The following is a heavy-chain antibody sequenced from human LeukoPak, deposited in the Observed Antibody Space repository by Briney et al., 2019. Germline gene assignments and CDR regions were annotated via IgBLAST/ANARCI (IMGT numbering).Heavy chain of an antibody. CDR1: GFTFSDYY. CDR2: ISSSGSTI. Sequence: GGSLRLSCAASGFTFSDYYMSWIRQAPGKGLEWVSYISSSGSTIYYADSVKGRFTISRDNAKNSLYLQMNSLRAEDTAVYYCASSYDSSGYAYFDYWGQGTLVTVSS. D-gene: IGHD3-22*01. CDR3: ASSYDSSGYAYFDY. V-gene: IGHV3-11*04. J-gene: IGHJ4*02.